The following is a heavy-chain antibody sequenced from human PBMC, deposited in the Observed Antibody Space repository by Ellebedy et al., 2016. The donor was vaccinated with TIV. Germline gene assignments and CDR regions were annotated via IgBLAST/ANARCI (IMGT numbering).Heavy chain of an antibody. CDR2: IDANSGAT. Sequence: ASVKVSXXASGGTFSNFAITWVRQAPGQGLQWMGWIDANSGATNYAQKFQGRLKVTRDTSISTAYMELDSLTSDDTAVYYCARDSATGDEAFDYWGQGTLVTVSS. V-gene: IGHV1-2*02. CDR1: GGTFSNFA. J-gene: IGHJ4*02. D-gene: IGHD7-27*01. CDR3: ARDSATGDEAFDY.